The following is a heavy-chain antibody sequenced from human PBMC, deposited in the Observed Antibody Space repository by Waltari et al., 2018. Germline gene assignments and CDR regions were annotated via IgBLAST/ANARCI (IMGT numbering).Heavy chain of an antibody. CDR1: GESFSGYF. V-gene: IGHV4-34*01. J-gene: IGHJ4*01. CDR2: IHYDGST. CDR3: ARYGEVPPNYFFDF. Sequence: QVQLHQWGAGLLKPSETLSLTCAVSGESFSGYFWSWIRQPPGKGLGWLGAIHYDGSTNYKPSLKSRLSLSVDTTKKHFSLRLTSVTAADTGMYFCARYGEVPPNYFFDFWGQGIRVTVSS. D-gene: IGHD2-21*01.